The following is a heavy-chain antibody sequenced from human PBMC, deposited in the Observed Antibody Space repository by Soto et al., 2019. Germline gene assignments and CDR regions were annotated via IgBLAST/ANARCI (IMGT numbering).Heavy chain of an antibody. Sequence: PGGSLRLSCDASGFTFSVYAMTWVRQAPGKGLDWVSSTGIHGDGYYAESVKGRFTISRDDSKSTLFLQMDSLRAEDTAVYYCAKDRINGNSVWDPFDVWGQGTMVTVSS. J-gene: IGHJ3*01. CDR3: AKDRINGNSVWDPFDV. D-gene: IGHD2-8*01. CDR2: TGIHGDG. CDR1: GFTFSVYA. V-gene: IGHV3-23*01.